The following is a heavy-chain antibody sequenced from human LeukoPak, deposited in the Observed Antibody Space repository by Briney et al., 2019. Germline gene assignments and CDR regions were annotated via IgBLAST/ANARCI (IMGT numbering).Heavy chain of an antibody. CDR3: AVPVTTPHDAFDI. CDR1: GYTFTSYD. J-gene: IGHJ3*02. V-gene: IGHV1-8*01. D-gene: IGHD4-17*01. CDR2: MNPNSGNT. Sequence: ASVKVSCKASGYTFTSYDINWVRQATGQGLEWMGWMNPNSGNTGYAQKFQGRVTMTRNTSISTAYMELSSLRSEDTAVYYCAVPVTTPHDAFDIWGQGTMVTVSS.